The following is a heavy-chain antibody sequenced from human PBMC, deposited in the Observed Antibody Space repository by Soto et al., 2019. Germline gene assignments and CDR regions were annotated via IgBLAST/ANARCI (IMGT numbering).Heavy chain of an antibody. CDR1: GFTFDDYA. CDR2: ISWNSGSI. CDR3: AKEKEYYFAFDI. J-gene: IGHJ3*02. Sequence: GGSLRLSCAASGFTFDDYAMHWVRQAPGKGLEWVSGISWNSGSIGYADSVKGRFTISRDNAKNSLYLQMNSLRAEDAALYYCAKEKEYYFAFDIWGQGTMVTVSS. D-gene: IGHD1-26*01. V-gene: IGHV3-9*01.